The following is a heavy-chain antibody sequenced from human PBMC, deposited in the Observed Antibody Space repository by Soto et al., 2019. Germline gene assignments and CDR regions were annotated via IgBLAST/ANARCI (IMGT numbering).Heavy chain of an antibody. J-gene: IGHJ4*02. CDR1: GGSISSYY. CDR3: ASWVKRSRDY. CDR2: IYYSGST. Sequence: SETLSLTCTVSGGSISSYYWSWIRQPPGKGLEWIGYIYYSGSTYYNPSLKSRVTISVDTSKNQFSLKLSSVTAADTAVYYCASWVKRSRDYWGQGTLVTVSS. V-gene: IGHV4-59*08. D-gene: IGHD1-1*01.